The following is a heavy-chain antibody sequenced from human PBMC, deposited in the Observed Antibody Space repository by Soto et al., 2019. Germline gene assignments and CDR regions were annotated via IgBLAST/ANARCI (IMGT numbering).Heavy chain of an antibody. CDR1: GFTFSSYG. CDR3: ARDFTRYCSGGSCYSFSY. D-gene: IGHD2-15*01. V-gene: IGHV3-33*01. J-gene: IGHJ4*02. CDR2: IWYDGSNK. Sequence: GGSLRLSCAASGFTFSSYGMHWVRQAPGKGLEWVAVIWYDGSNKYYADSVKGRFTISRDNSKNTLYLQMNSLRAEDTAVYYCARDFTRYCSGGSCYSFSYWGQGTLVTVSS.